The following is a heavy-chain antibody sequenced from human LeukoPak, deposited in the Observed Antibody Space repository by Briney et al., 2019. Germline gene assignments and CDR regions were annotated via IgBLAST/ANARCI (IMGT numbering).Heavy chain of an antibody. CDR3: ARVRGGSYYYYYYMDV. D-gene: IGHD1-26*01. CDR1: GGSISSTSYY. CDR2: IYYSGST. J-gene: IGHJ6*03. Sequence: SETLSLTCSVSGGSISSTSYYWGWIRQPPGKGLEWIGSIYYSGSTYYNPSLKSRVTMSLDTSKKNFSLRLTSVTAADTAVYYCARVRGGSYYYYYYMDVWGKGTTVTISS. V-gene: IGHV4-39*07.